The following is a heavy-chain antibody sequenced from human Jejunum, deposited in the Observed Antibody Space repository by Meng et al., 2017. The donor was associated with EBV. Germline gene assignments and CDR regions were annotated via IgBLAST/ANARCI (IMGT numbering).Heavy chain of an antibody. D-gene: IGHD3-10*01. J-gene: IGHJ4*02. V-gene: IGHV4-59*01. Sequence: VHLQDAARGLEKPSETLSITVTFSGASISDYNWSWIRQSPGKGLEWIGFVFNRGSRNYNPSLRSRVAMSLDTSRNKFSLKLNSVPAADTAVYYCARDRGTAREFDIWGQGTLVTVSS. CDR2: VFNRGSR. CDR3: ARDRGTAREFDI. CDR1: GASISDYN.